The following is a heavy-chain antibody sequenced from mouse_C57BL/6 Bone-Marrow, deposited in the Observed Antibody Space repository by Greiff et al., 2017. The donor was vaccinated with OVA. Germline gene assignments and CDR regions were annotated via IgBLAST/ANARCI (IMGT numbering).Heavy chain of an antibody. CDR3: APYGPSMDY. V-gene: IGHV1-54*01. D-gene: IGHD1-1*01. J-gene: IGHJ4*01. Sequence: QVQLQQSGAKLVRPGTSVKVSCKASGYAFTNYLIEWVKQRPGQGLEWIGVINPGSGGTNYNEKFKGKATLTADKSSSTAYMQLSSLTSEDSAVYFCAPYGPSMDYWGQGTSVTVSS. CDR2: INPGSGGT. CDR1: GYAFTNYL.